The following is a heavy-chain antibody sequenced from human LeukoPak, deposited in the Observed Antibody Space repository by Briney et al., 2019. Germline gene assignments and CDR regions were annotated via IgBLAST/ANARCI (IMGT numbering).Heavy chain of an antibody. D-gene: IGHD6-19*01. CDR1: GDSISSYY. J-gene: IGHJ6*02. V-gene: IGHV4-59*01. CDR3: ARDRGIAVAGPYPYYYGMDV. CDR2: IYYSGRT. Sequence: PSETLSLTCTVSGDSISSYYWSWIRQPPGKGLEWVEYIYYSGRTNYNPSLKSRVTISVDTSNNQFSLKLSSVTAADTAVYYCARDRGIAVAGPYPYYYGMDVWGQGTTVTVSS.